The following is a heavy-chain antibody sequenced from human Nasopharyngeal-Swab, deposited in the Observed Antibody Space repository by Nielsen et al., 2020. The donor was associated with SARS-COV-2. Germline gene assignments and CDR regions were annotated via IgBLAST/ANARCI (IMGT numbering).Heavy chain of an antibody. D-gene: IGHD3-10*01. V-gene: IGHV3-23*01. Sequence: WIRQPPGKGLEWVSAISGSGGSTYYADSVKGRFTISRDNSKNTLYLQMNSPRAEDTAVYYCAKSGVRGVIRYAFDIWGQGTMVTVSS. CDR2: ISGSGGST. CDR3: AKSGVRGVIRYAFDI. J-gene: IGHJ3*02.